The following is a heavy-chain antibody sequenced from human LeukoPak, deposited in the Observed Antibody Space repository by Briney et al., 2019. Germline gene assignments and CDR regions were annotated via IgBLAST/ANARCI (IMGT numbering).Heavy chain of an antibody. Sequence: ASVKVSCKASGYTFTGYYMHWVRQAPAQGLEWMGWINPNSGGTNYAQKFQGRVTMTRDTSISTAYMELSRLRSDDTAVYYCARGSFWSGYTWDYYGMDVWGQGTTVTVSS. V-gene: IGHV1-2*02. CDR3: ARGSFWSGYTWDYYGMDV. CDR2: INPNSGGT. CDR1: GYTFTGYY. D-gene: IGHD3-3*01. J-gene: IGHJ6*02.